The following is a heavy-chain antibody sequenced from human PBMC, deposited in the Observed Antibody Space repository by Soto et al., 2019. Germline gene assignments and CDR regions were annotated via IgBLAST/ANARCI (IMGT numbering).Heavy chain of an antibody. D-gene: IGHD2-15*01. Sequence: QITLKESGPTLVKPTQTLTLTCTFSGFSLSTRGVGVAWIRQPPGTALEWLALLYWDDDKRYRPSLESRLTITKDTSKNHVFLTTPNMDSVDTATYYCAYLPCSAGSCYWFSFSGMDVWGQGTTVTVSS. J-gene: IGHJ6*02. V-gene: IGHV2-5*02. CDR2: LYWDDDK. CDR3: AYLPCSAGSCYWFSFSGMDV. CDR1: GFSLSTRGVG.